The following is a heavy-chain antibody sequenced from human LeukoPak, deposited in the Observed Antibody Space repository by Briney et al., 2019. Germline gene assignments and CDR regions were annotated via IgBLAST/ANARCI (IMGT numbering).Heavy chain of an antibody. CDR1: GFTFSSYA. CDR3: ARDSGYIVGATIASFMIGNGDY. D-gene: IGHD1-26*01. Sequence: GRSLRLSCAASGFTFSSYAIHWVRQAPGKGLEWVAVISYDGSNKYYADSVKGRFTISRDNSKNTLYLQMNSLRAEDTAVYYCARDSGYIVGATIASFMIGNGDYWGQGTLVTVSS. J-gene: IGHJ4*02. V-gene: IGHV3-30-3*01. CDR2: ISYDGSNK.